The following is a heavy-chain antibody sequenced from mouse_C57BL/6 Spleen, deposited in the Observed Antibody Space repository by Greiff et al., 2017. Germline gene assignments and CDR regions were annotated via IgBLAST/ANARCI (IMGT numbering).Heavy chain of an antibody. CDR2: IYPRSGNT. CDR3: ARSGDYYGSSLGFDY. J-gene: IGHJ2*01. V-gene: IGHV1-81*01. D-gene: IGHD1-1*01. Sequence: LEESGAELARPGASVKLSCKASGYTFTSYGISWVKQRTGQGLEWIGEIYPRSGNTYYTEKFKGKATLTADKSSSTAYMELRSLTSEDSAVYFCARSGDYYGSSLGFDYWGQGTTLTVSS. CDR1: GYTFTSYG.